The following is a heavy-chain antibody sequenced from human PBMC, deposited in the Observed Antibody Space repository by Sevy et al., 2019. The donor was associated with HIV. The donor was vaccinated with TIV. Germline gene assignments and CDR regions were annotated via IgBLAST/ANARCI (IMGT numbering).Heavy chain of an antibody. J-gene: IGHJ5*02. D-gene: IGHD3-22*01. CDR3: ARVDANYDKGFDP. CDR1: GFTFSSYE. CDR2: ISSSGTTI. Sequence: GGSLRLSCEASGFTFSSYEMNWVRQAPGKGLEWVSYISSSGTTIKYADSVKSRFTISRDNAKNSLYRQMNSLRAEDRAVYYCARVDANYDKGFDPWGQGTLVTVSS. V-gene: IGHV3-48*03.